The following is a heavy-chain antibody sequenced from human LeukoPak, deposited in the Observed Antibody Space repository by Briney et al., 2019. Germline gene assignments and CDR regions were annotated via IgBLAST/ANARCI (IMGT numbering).Heavy chain of an antibody. CDR2: ISAYNGNT. Sequence: ASVTVSCKASGYTFTCYGISWVRQAPGQGLEWMGWISAYNGNTNYAQKLQGRVTMTRDMSTSTDYLDLSSLRSEDTAVYYCAKDNSVGDYAWWFDPWGQGTLVTVSS. J-gene: IGHJ5*02. D-gene: IGHD1-26*01. V-gene: IGHV1-18*01. CDR3: AKDNSVGDYAWWFDP. CDR1: GYTFTCYG.